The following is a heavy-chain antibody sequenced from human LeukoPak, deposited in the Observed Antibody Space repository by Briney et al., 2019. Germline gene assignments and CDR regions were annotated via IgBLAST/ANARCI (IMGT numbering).Heavy chain of an antibody. Sequence: SVKVSCKASGGTFSSYAISWVRQAPGQGLEWMGRIIPIFGTANYAQRFQGRVTVTTDESTRTAYMELSSLRSEDTAVYYCARARRPYDTSGYYGYPFDYWGQGTLVTVSS. V-gene: IGHV1-69*05. CDR1: GGTFSSYA. D-gene: IGHD3-22*01. CDR3: ARARRPYDTSGYYGYPFDY. J-gene: IGHJ4*02. CDR2: IIPIFGTA.